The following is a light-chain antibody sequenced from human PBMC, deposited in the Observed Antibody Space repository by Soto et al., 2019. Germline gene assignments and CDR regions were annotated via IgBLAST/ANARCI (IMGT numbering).Light chain of an antibody. CDR1: QSVSSY. V-gene: IGKV3-11*01. CDR3: QQRSNWHTWT. Sequence: EIVLTQSPATLSLSPGERATLSCRASQSVSSYLAWYQQKPGQAPRLLIYDASNRAPGIPARFSGSGSGTDFPLPISMLEPEDCAVYCCQQRSNWHTWTCGQGNKVEIK. J-gene: IGKJ1*01. CDR2: DAS.